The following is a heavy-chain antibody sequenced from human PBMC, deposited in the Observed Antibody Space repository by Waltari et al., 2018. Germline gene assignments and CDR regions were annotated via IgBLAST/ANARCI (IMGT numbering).Heavy chain of an antibody. V-gene: IGHV3-74*01. CDR2: SNSDGSST. CDR1: AFTYSMFW. CDR3: ARGARRTTVTTGWWYFDL. J-gene: IGHJ2*01. D-gene: IGHD4-17*01. Sequence: EVQLVESGGGLVQPGGALRLSCSASAFTYSMFWFNWVLQAPGKGLVWVSRSNSDGSSTSYADSVKGRFTISKDNAKNTVYLQMNSLRAEDTAIYYCARGARRTTVTTGWWYFDLWGRGTLVTVSS.